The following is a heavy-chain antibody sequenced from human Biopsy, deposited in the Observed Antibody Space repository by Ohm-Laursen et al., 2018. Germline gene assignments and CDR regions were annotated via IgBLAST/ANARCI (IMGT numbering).Heavy chain of an antibody. CDR3: AHVVITYGGIIALDAFDV. CDR1: GFSLSSHGVG. J-gene: IGHJ3*01. Sequence: ATQTLTLTCTFSGFSLSSHGVGVGWIRQPPGEALEWLAIVYWDNDKRYSPSLWSRLNIWKDASKNRVVLTLTDMDPVDTATYYCAHVVITYGGIIALDAFDVWGQGSMVIVSS. D-gene: IGHD3-16*02. V-gene: IGHV2-5*02. CDR2: VYWDNDK.